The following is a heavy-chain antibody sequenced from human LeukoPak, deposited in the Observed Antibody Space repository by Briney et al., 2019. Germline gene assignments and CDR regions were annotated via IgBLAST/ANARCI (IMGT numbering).Heavy chain of an antibody. Sequence: SETLSLTCTVSGGSISSYYWSWLRQPPGKGLEWIGYIYYSGSTNYNPSLKSRVTISVDTSKNQFSLKLSSVTAADTAVYYCARDRRSGYFGTFDYWGQGTLVTVSS. D-gene: IGHD3-3*01. J-gene: IGHJ4*02. CDR3: ARDRRSGYFGTFDY. CDR1: GGSISSYY. CDR2: IYYSGST. V-gene: IGHV4-59*01.